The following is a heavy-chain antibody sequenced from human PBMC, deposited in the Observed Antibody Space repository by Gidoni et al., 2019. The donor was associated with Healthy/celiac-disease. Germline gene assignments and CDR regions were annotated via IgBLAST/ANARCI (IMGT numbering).Heavy chain of an antibody. CDR3: ARVSPSSSWFIIDY. CDR2: IYYSGST. Sequence: QVQLQESGPGLVKPSETLSLTCTASGGSISSYYWSWIRQPPGKGLEWIGYIYYSGSTNYTPSLKSRVTISVDTSKNQFSLKLSSVTAADTAVYYCARVSPSSSWFIIDYWGQGTLVTVSS. D-gene: IGHD6-13*01. CDR1: GGSISSYY. J-gene: IGHJ4*02. V-gene: IGHV4-59*01.